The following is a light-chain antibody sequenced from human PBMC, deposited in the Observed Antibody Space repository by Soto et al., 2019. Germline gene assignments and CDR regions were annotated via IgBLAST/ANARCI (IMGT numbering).Light chain of an antibody. CDR2: DVT. V-gene: IGLV2-14*03. CDR3: SSYSSSSTHVV. Sequence: QSALTQPASVSGSPGRSVTISCTGSSSDVGDFNYVSWYQHLPGRAPKLIIYDVTNRPSGISYRFSASKSGRTASLTISGVQAEDEADYYCSSYSSSSTHVVFGGGTKLTVL. J-gene: IGLJ2*01. CDR1: SSDVGDFNY.